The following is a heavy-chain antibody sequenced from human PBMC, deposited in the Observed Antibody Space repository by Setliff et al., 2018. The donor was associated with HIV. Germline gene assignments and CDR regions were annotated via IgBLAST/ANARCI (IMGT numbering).Heavy chain of an antibody. CDR2: IYHGGSA. CDR3: ATYADRESNRFDP. J-gene: IGHJ5*02. CDR1: GYSISSGNYY. D-gene: IGHD3-10*01. Sequence: SETLSLTCAVSGYSISSGNYYWSWIRVPAGKGLEWIGSIYHGGSAYYKPSLKSRVTISVDMSKNQFSLRLSSVTAADTAVYYCATYADRESNRFDPWGQGILVTVSS. V-gene: IGHV4-38-2*01.